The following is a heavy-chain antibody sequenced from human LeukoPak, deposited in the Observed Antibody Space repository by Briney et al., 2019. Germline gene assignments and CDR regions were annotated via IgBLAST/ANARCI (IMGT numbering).Heavy chain of an antibody. V-gene: IGHV1-2*06. CDR1: GYTLTGYY. CDR2: INPNSGGT. J-gene: IGHJ4*02. D-gene: IGHD3-10*01. CDR3: ARFYYYGRVGY. Sequence: ASVKVSCKASGYTLTGYYMHGVRQAPGQGLEWMGRINPNSGGTNYAQNFQGRLTMNRDTPISTAYVELRRLRSDATAVYYLARFYYYGRVGYWLQGTLAAVS.